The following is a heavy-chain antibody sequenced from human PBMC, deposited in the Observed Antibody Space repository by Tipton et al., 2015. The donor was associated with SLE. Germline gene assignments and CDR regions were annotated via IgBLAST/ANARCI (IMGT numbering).Heavy chain of an antibody. J-gene: IGHJ4*02. D-gene: IGHD5-18*01. CDR2: IYYSGST. Sequence: TLSLTCTVSGGSISSSSYYWGWIRQPPGKGLEWIGSIYYSGSTYYNPSLKSRVTISVDTSKNQFSLKVKSVTAADTAVYYCARQSDTTMVAYFDSWGQGTVVTVSS. CDR1: GGSISSSSYY. CDR3: ARQSDTTMVAYFDS. V-gene: IGHV4-39*07.